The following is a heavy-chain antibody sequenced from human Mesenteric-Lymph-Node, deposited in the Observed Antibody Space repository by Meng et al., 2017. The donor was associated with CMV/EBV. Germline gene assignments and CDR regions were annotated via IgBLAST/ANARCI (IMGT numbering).Heavy chain of an antibody. CDR3: ARNRPGGETDY. Sequence: SCKASGYTFPSYAMHWVRQAPGQGLEWMGWIHDGNGDTRYSQNFHDRVTITGDTSASTIYMELNSLRSEDTAVYYCARNRPGGETDYWGQGTLVTVSS. CDR2: IHDGNGDT. D-gene: IGHD2/OR15-2a*01. J-gene: IGHJ4*02. CDR1: GYTFPSYA. V-gene: IGHV1-3*01.